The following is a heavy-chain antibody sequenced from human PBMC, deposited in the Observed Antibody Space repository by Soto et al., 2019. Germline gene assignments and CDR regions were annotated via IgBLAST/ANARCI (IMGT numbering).Heavy chain of an antibody. CDR1: GYSISTSNW. CDR3: ARLGGYCSTTGCYGYYAMDV. Sequence: SETLSLTCAVSGYSISTSNWWGWIRQPPGKGLEWIGHVYYDGSTYYNPSLKSRVTMSADKSENQFSLKLSSVTAADTAVYYCARLGGYCSTTGCYGYYAMDVWGQGTTVT. CDR2: VYYDGST. D-gene: IGHD2-2*01. J-gene: IGHJ6*02. V-gene: IGHV4-28*01.